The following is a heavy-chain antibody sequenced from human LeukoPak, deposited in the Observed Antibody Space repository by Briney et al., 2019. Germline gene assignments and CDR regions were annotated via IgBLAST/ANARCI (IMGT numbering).Heavy chain of an antibody. CDR2: IYYSGST. CDR3: ARHLNYYDSSGYPDY. J-gene: IGHJ4*02. Sequence: PSETLSLTCTVSGGSISSSSYYWGWIRQPPGKGLEWIGSIYYSGSTYYNPSLKSRVTISVDTSKNQFSLKLSSVTAEDTAVYYCARHLNYYDSSGYPDYWGQGTLVTVSS. V-gene: IGHV4-39*01. CDR1: GGSISSSSYY. D-gene: IGHD3-22*01.